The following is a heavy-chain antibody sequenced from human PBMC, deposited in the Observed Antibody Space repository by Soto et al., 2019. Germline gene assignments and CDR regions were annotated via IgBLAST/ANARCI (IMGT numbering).Heavy chain of an antibody. Sequence: QLQLQESGPGLVKPSETLSLTCTVSGGSISSSSYYWGWIRQPPGKGLEWIGSIYYSGSTYYNPSFKSRVTISVDTSKNQFSLKLSSVTAADTAVYYCARRGEGVYYFDYWGQGTLVTVSS. CDR2: IYYSGST. CDR1: GGSISSSSYY. V-gene: IGHV4-39*01. CDR3: ARRGEGVYYFDY. J-gene: IGHJ4*02. D-gene: IGHD3-10*01.